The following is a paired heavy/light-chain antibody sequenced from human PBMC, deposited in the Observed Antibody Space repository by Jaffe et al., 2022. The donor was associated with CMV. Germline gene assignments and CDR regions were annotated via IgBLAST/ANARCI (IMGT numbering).Light chain of an antibody. CDR1: QSINNW. V-gene: IGKV1-5*03. CDR2: KVS. Sequence: DIQMTQSPSTLSASVGDRVTITCRASQSINNWLAWYQQKPGKAPNLLIYKVSSLESGVPSRFSGGGSGTEFTLTISSLQPDDFATYYCQQYNSYSLTFGGGTKVEIK. CDR3: QQYNSYSLT. J-gene: IGKJ4*01.
Heavy chain of an antibody. J-gene: IGHJ3*01. Sequence: QVQLVESGGGVSQPGRSLRLSCAASGFTFSSYAMHWVRQAPGKGLEWVAVISYDGDNKFYADSVNGRLTISRDNSKNTLYLQMNSLRAEDTAVYYCAKDSVLHSVDWLSPLGAFDVWGQGTLVTVSS. CDR1: GFTFSSYA. CDR2: ISYDGDNK. D-gene: IGHD3-9*01. V-gene: IGHV3-30*18. CDR3: AKDSVLHSVDWLSPLGAFDV.